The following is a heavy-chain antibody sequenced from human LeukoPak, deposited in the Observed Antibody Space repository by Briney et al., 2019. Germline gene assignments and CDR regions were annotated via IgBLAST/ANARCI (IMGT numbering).Heavy chain of an antibody. J-gene: IGHJ6*03. D-gene: IGHD3-9*01. V-gene: IGHV1-69*05. CDR2: MISIFGTA. Sequence: SVKVSCKASGGTFSSYAISWVRQAPGPGLEWMGGMISIFGTANYAQKFQGRVTITTDESMSTAYMELSSLRSEDTAVYYCARGPVLRYFDWSTHPHYYYMVVWGKGTTVTVSS. CDR3: ARGPVLRYFDWSTHPHYYYMVV. CDR1: GGTFSSYA.